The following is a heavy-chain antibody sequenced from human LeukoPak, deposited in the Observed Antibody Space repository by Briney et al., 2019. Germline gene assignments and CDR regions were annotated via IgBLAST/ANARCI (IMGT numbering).Heavy chain of an antibody. J-gene: IGHJ4*02. Sequence: ASVKVSCKASRYTFTGYYMHWVRQAPGQGLEWMGRINPNSGGTNYAQKFQGRVTMTRDTSISTAYMELSTLRSDDTAVYYCARSPLDCSSSSCRVFDYWGQGALVTVSS. V-gene: IGHV1-2*06. D-gene: IGHD2-2*01. CDR2: INPNSGGT. CDR3: ARSPLDCSSSSCRVFDY. CDR1: RYTFTGYY.